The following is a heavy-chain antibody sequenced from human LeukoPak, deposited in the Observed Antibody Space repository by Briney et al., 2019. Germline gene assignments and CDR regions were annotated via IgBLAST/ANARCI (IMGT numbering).Heavy chain of an antibody. Sequence: ASVKVSCKASGYTFTGYYMHWVRQAPGQGLEWMGRINPNSGGTNYAQKFQDRVTMTRDTSISTAYMELSRLRSDDTAVYYCAGIIAYGDVYAFDIWGQGTMVTVSS. D-gene: IGHD4/OR15-4a*01. CDR2: INPNSGGT. J-gene: IGHJ3*02. CDR1: GYTFTGYY. V-gene: IGHV1-2*06. CDR3: AGIIAYGDVYAFDI.